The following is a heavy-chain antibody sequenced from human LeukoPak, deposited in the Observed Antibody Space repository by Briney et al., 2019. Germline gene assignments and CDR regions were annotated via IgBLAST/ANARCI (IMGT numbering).Heavy chain of an antibody. J-gene: IGHJ6*02. Sequence: PSETLSLTCTVSGGSISSYYWSWIRQPPGKGLEWIGYIYYSGSTNYNPSLKSRVTISVDRSKNQFSLKLSSVTAADTAVYYCARAPTSGYPYYYYGMDVWGQGTTVTVSS. CDR3: ARAPTSGYPYYYYGMDV. CDR1: GGSISSYY. CDR2: IYYSGST. V-gene: IGHV4-59*12. D-gene: IGHD3-22*01.